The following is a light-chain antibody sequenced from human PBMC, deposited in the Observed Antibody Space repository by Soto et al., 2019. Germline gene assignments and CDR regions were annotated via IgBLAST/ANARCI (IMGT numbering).Light chain of an antibody. V-gene: IGKV1-5*03. Sequence: DIQMTQSPSTLSASVGDRVTITCRASQSLNSELAWYQQKPGKAPERLIYQASNLQNGVPSRFTGTGSGTEFTLTISSLQPDDFATYYCQQYNAYSLTFGGGTKVEIK. CDR2: QAS. CDR1: QSLNSE. CDR3: QQYNAYSLT. J-gene: IGKJ4*01.